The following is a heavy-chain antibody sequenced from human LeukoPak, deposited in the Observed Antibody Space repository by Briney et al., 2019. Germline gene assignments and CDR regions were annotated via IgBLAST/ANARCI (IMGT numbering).Heavy chain of an antibody. CDR3: ARDHEQVVQLDAFDI. D-gene: IGHD1-1*01. CDR2: ISSSSSYI. J-gene: IGHJ3*02. V-gene: IGHV3-21*01. CDR1: GFSFSIYS. Sequence: GGSLRLSCAASGFSFSIYSMNWVRQAPGKGLEWVSSISSSSSYIYYADSVKGRFTISRDNAKNSLYLQMDSLRAEDTAVYYCARDHEQVVQLDAFDIWGQGTMVTVSS.